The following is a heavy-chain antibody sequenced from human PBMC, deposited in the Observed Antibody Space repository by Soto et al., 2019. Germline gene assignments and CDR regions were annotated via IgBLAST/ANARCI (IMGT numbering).Heavy chain of an antibody. J-gene: IGHJ4*02. Sequence: PSETLSLTCAVSGGSISSGGYSWSWIRQPPGKGLEWIGYIYHSGSTYYNPSLKSRVTISVDRSKNQFSLKLSSVTAADTAVYYCATLYGGKDYWGQGTLVTVYS. D-gene: IGHD4-17*01. CDR2: IYHSGST. V-gene: IGHV4-30-2*01. CDR1: GGSISSGGYS. CDR3: ATLYGGKDY.